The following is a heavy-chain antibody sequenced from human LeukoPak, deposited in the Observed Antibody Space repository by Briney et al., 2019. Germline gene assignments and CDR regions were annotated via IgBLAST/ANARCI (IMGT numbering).Heavy chain of an antibody. Sequence: PGGSLRLSCAASGFTFSSHGMSWVRQAPGKGLEWVSRINSDGSSTAYADSVKGRFTISRDNAKNTLFLQMDSLRAEDTALYYCARDKGGPDYWGQGTLVTVSS. J-gene: IGHJ4*02. CDR1: GFTFSSHG. D-gene: IGHD3-16*01. CDR3: ARDKGGPDY. V-gene: IGHV3-74*01. CDR2: INSDGSST.